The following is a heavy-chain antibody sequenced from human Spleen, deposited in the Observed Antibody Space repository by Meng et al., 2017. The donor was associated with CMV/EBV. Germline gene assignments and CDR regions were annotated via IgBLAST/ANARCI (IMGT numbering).Heavy chain of an antibody. D-gene: IGHD6-13*01. CDR3: AKAFSSSWYREYYDY. V-gene: IGHV3-53*01. Sequence: GGSLRLSCAVSGFTVRSNFMTWVRQAPGKGLEWVSVIYTSGSIYYADSVKGRFTISRDNSKNTLYLQMNSLRVEDTAVYYCAKAFSSSWYREYYDYWGQGTLVTVSS. CDR1: GFTVRSNF. J-gene: IGHJ4*02. CDR2: IYTSGSI.